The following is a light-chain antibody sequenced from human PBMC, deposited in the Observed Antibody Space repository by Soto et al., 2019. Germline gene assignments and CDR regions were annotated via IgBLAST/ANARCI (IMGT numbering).Light chain of an antibody. CDR1: ECILHIAGQTH. J-gene: IGKJ5*01. V-gene: IGKV2D-29*02. CDR2: EVS. CDR3: LQSTHLPPT. Sequence: DGVKTQDPLALAVTPGQQATISWRATECILHIAGQTHLFWYLQKPGQSPQLLIYEVSNRFSGVPDRFSGSGSGTDFTLTISRVEADDVGLYYCLQSTHLPPTFGQGTRLEIK.